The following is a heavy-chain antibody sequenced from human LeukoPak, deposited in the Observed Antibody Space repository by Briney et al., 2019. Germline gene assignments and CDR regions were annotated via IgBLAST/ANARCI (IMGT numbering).Heavy chain of an antibody. J-gene: IGHJ5*02. V-gene: IGHV4-39*01. CDR3: ARSLGANTWVGNWFDP. CDR1: GGSISDSNYF. D-gene: IGHD3-10*01. CDR2: IYYNGNT. Sequence: PSETLSLTCTVSGGSISDSNYFWDWIRQPPGKGLECIGSIYYNGNTFYNPSLKSRVTISVDTPQNQFSLKLSSVTAADTAIYFCARSLGANTWVGNWFDPWGQGTLVTVSP.